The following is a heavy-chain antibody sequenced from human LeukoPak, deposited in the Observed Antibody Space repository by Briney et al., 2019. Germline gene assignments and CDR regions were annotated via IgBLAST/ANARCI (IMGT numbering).Heavy chain of an antibody. J-gene: IGHJ4*02. D-gene: IGHD6-19*01. V-gene: IGHV4-34*01. CDR2: INHSGST. Sequence: SETLSLTCAVYGGSFSGYYWSWIRQPPGKGLEWIGEINHSGSTHYNPSLKSRFPISVDTSKNQFSLKLSSVTAADTAVYYCASSSIAVAGSDYWGQGTLVTVSS. CDR1: GGSFSGYY. CDR3: ASSSIAVAGSDY.